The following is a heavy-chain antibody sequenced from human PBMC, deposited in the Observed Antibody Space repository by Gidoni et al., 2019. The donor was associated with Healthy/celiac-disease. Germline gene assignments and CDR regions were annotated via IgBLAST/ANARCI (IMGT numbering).Heavy chain of an antibody. V-gene: IGHV3-23*04. CDR3: AKLIMWYDSSGPEGY. J-gene: IGHJ4*02. CDR1: GFTFSSYA. Sequence: EVQLVESGGGLVQPGGSLRPPCAASGFTFSSYAMSWVRQAPGKGLEWVSAISGSGGSTYYADSVKGRFTISRDNSKNTLYLQMNSLRAEDTAVYYCAKLIMWYDSSGPEGYWGQGTLVTVSS. D-gene: IGHD3-22*01. CDR2: ISGSGGST.